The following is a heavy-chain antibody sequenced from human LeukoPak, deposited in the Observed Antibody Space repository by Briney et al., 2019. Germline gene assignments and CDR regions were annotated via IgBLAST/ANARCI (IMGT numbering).Heavy chain of an antibody. Sequence: MASETLSLTCTVSGGSISSYYWSWIRQPPGKGLEWIGYIYYSGSTNYNPSLKSRVTISVDTSKNQFSLKLSSVTAVDTAVYYCASLRYGESFDYWGQGTLVTVSS. V-gene: IGHV4-59*01. D-gene: IGHD3-9*01. CDR3: ASLRYGESFDY. J-gene: IGHJ4*02. CDR1: GGSISSYY. CDR2: IYYSGST.